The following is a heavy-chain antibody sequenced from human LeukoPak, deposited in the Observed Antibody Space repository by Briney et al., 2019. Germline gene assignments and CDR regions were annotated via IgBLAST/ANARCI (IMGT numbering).Heavy chain of an antibody. CDR3: ASRGALKKTRYAFDI. Sequence: GGSLRLSCAASGFNFSDPYMNWIRQAPGKGLEWVSHISGSGTFTRYADSVKGRFTISRDNAKNSLFLQMDTLRPEDTAVYYCASRGALKKTRYAFDIWGQGTAVTVSS. CDR2: ISGSGTFT. CDR1: GFNFSDPY. V-gene: IGHV3-11*03. J-gene: IGHJ3*02.